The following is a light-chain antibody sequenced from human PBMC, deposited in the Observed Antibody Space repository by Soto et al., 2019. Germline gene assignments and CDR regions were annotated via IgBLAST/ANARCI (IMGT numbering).Light chain of an antibody. J-gene: IGLJ2*01. Sequence: QSALTQPASVSGSPGQSITISCTGTRSDIGAYNFVSWYQQHPGEVPKLILYDVNVRPSGVSNRFSGSKSGNTASLTISGXXXEXEADYYCTSWTTSTTMIFGGGTKVTVL. V-gene: IGLV2-14*03. CDR1: RSDIGAYNF. CDR2: DVN. CDR3: TSWTTSTTMI.